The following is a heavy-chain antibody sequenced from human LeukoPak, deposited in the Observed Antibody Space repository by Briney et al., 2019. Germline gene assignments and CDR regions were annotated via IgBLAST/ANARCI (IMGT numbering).Heavy chain of an antibody. V-gene: IGHV3-53*05. J-gene: IGHJ4*02. D-gene: IGHD3-10*01. CDR3: AKGDVLLWFGELLSFDY. Sequence: GGSLRLSCVVSGFTVSSNRMSWVRQAPWKGLHWVSVIYSDGTTYYADSVKGRFTISRDNAKNSLYLQMNSLRAEDTALYYCAKGDVLLWFGELLSFDYWGQGTLVTVSS. CDR2: IYSDGTT. CDR1: GFTVSSNR.